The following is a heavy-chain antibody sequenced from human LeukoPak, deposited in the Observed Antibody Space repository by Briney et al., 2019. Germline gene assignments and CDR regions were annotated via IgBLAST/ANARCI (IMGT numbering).Heavy chain of an antibody. CDR2: INPNSGGT. J-gene: IGHJ4*02. V-gene: IGHV1-2*02. CDR1: GYTFTGYY. Sequence: GASVKVSCKASGYTFTGYYIHWVRQAPGQGLEWMGWINPNSGGTNYAQKFQGRVTMTGDTAISTAYMELSRLRSDDTAVYYCAREGSTYYFDYWGQGTLVTVSS. CDR3: AREGSTYYFDY. D-gene: IGHD3-10*01.